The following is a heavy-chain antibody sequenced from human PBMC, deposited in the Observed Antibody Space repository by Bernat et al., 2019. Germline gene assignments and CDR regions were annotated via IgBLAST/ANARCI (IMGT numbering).Heavy chain of an antibody. D-gene: IGHD5-24*01. CDR1: GFTFSTYT. J-gene: IGHJ4*01. V-gene: IGHV3-23*01. CDR3: AKDLIPDGRCDIDY. Sequence: VQLLESGGGLVQPGGSLRLSCVASGFTFSTYTMSWVRQAPGKGLEWVSGIYDKGDGITYAASVKGRFTISRDNSKNTLYLKMNSLRSEDTALYDCAKDLIPDGRCDIDYWGHGTLVIVSS. CDR2: IYDKGDGI.